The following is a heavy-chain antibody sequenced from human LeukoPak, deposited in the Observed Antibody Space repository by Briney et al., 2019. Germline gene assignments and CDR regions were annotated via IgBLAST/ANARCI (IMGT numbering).Heavy chain of an antibody. CDR1: GFTFSSYG. Sequence: GGSLRLSCAASGFTFSSYGMHWVRQAPGKGLEWVAVIWYDGSNKYYADSVKGRFTISRDNSKNTLYLQMNSLRAEDTAVYYCARHSSITMIKGAEDAFDIWGQGTMVTVSS. J-gene: IGHJ3*02. CDR2: IWYDGSNK. V-gene: IGHV3-33*01. D-gene: IGHD3-22*01. CDR3: ARHSSITMIKGAEDAFDI.